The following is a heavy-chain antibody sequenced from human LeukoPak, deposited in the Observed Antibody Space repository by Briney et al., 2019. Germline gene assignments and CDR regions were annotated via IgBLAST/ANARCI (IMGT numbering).Heavy chain of an antibody. V-gene: IGHV3-23*01. D-gene: IGHD6-13*01. Sequence: GGSLRLSCAASGFTFSSYEMNWVRQAPGKGLEWVSAISGSGGSTYYADSVKGRFTISRDNSKNTLYLQMNGLRAEDTAVYYCAKEGQQQRYHFDYWGQGTLVTVSS. CDR3: AKEGQQQRYHFDY. J-gene: IGHJ4*02. CDR2: ISGSGGST. CDR1: GFTFSSYE.